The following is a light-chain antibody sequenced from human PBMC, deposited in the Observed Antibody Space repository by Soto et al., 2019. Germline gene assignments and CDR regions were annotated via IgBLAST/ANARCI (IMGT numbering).Light chain of an antibody. Sequence: QSALTQPASVSGSPGQSITISCTGTRSDVGRYNYVSWYQQHPGKAPKLLIYEVTYRPSGVSTRFSASKSGSTASLTSSGIQAEDEADYYCSSYSTTSSPHVLFGGGTKLTVL. CDR3: SSYSTTSSPHVL. CDR1: RSDVGRYNY. V-gene: IGLV2-14*01. CDR2: EVT. J-gene: IGLJ2*01.